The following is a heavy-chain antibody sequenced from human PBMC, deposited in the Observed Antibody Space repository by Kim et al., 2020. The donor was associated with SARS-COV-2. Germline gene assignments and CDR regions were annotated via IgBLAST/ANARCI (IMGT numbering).Heavy chain of an antibody. CDR1: GGSISSGGYH. D-gene: IGHD6-19*01. V-gene: IGHV4-31*03. CDR3: ARDLRYSSGWYYFDY. Sequence: SETLSLTCTVSGGSISSGGYHWSWIRQHPGKGLEWIGYIYYSGSTYYNPSLKSRVTISVDTSKNQFSLKLSSVTAADTAVYYCARDLRYSSGWYYFDYWGQGTLVTVSS. CDR2: IYYSGST. J-gene: IGHJ4*02.